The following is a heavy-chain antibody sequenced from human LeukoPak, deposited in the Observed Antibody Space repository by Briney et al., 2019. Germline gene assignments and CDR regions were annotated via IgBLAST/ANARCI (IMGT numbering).Heavy chain of an antibody. V-gene: IGHV1-8*02. CDR2: MNPNNGRT. CDR1: GGTFSSYA. CDR3: ARGSWITGTTSYYYHMDV. J-gene: IGHJ6*03. D-gene: IGHD1-7*01. Sequence: ASVKVSCKASGGTFSSYAINWVRQATGQGLEWMGWMNPNNGRTGSAQKFQGRVTMTRNSSISTAYMELKTLRSEDTAVYYCARGSWITGTTSYYYHMDVWGKGTTVTVSS.